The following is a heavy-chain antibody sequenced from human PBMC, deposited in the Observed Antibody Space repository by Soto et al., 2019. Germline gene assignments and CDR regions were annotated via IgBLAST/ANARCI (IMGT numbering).Heavy chain of an antibody. Sequence: SQTLSHTCAISGDSVSSNSAAWNWIRQSPSRGLEWLGRTYYRSKWYNDYAVSVKSRITINPDTSKNQFSLQLNSVTPEDTAVYYCARVFRLVVVPAAMRGLYSYGMDVWGQGTTVTVSS. J-gene: IGHJ6*02. D-gene: IGHD2-2*01. CDR1: GDSVSSNSAA. V-gene: IGHV6-1*01. CDR2: TYYRSKWYN. CDR3: ARVFRLVVVPAAMRGLYSYGMDV.